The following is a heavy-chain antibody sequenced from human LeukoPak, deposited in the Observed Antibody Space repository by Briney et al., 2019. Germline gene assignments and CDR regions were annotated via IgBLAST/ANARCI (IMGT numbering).Heavy chain of an antibody. Sequence: ASVTVSFKSSLYTLTNHGISWLRQAPGQGLEWMGWISAYNGNTNYAQKLQGRVTMTTDTSTSTAYMELRSLRSDDTAVYYCARVRSYYDGSAYDYWGQGTLVTVSS. D-gene: IGHD3-22*01. CDR1: LYTLTNHG. CDR3: ARVRSYYDGSAYDY. J-gene: IGHJ4*02. V-gene: IGHV1-18*01. CDR2: ISAYNGNT.